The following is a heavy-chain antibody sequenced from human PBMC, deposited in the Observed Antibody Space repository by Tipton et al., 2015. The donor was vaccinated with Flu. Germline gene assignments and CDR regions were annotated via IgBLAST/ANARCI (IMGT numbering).Heavy chain of an antibody. CDR1: GGSISSFS. CDR2: ILDSGSA. D-gene: IGHD3-3*01. V-gene: IGHV4-59*01. J-gene: IGHJ6*02. CDR3: ARNLVGIFGVVEGCHGLDV. Sequence: TLSLTCTVSGGSISSFSWIWIRQSTGKGLEWIGDILDSGSATYNPSLKSRVTISVDLSQNHFSLKLNSVTAADTAVYHCARNLVGIFGVVEGCHGLDVWGRGTTVTVSS.